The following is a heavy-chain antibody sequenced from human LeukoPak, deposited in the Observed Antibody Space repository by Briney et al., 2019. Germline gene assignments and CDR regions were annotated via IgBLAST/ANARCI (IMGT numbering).Heavy chain of an antibody. CDR3: ARVIAAAGGGDYFDY. J-gene: IGHJ4*02. CDR2: IIPIFGTA. V-gene: IGHV1-69*06. D-gene: IGHD6-13*01. Sequence: EASVKVSCKAYGGTFSSYAISWVRQAPGQGLEWMGGIIPIFGTANYAQKFQGRVTITADKSTSTAYMELSSLRSEDTAVYYCARVIAAAGGGDYFDYWGQGTLVTVSS. CDR1: GGTFSSYA.